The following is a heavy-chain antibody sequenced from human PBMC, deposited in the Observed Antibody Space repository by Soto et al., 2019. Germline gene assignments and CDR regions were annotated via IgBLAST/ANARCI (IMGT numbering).Heavy chain of an antibody. CDR3: ARDRPSGGWGRSGAFDS. CDR2: IYYSGST. V-gene: IGHV4-30-4*01. D-gene: IGHD3-3*01. J-gene: IGHJ3*02. CDR1: GGSISSGDYY. Sequence: PSETLSLTCTVSGGSISSGDYYWSWIRQPPGKGLEWIGNIYYSGSTYSNPSLKSRVTISVDTSKNQFSLKLSSVTAADTAVYYCARDRPSGGWGRSGAFDSWGQGTMVTVSS.